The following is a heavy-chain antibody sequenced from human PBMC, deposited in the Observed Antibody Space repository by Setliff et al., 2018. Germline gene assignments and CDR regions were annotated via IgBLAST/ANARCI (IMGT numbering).Heavy chain of an antibody. Sequence: GESLKLSCKASGYSFTDYWIAWVRQMPGKGLEWMGIIYPSNSNSKYSPSFEAQITFSVDKSITTAYLQWSSLKASDTAIYYCARHRVGNSGYAIPILDFWGQGALVTVSS. CDR3: ARHRVGNSGYAIPILDF. CDR2: IYPSNSNS. D-gene: IGHD5-12*01. CDR1: GYSFTDYW. V-gene: IGHV5-51*01. J-gene: IGHJ4*02.